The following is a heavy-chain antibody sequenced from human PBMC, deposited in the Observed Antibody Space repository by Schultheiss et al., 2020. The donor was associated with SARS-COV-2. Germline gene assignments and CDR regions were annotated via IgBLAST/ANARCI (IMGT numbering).Heavy chain of an antibody. Sequence: SQTLSLTCAVYGGSFSGYYWSWIRQPPGKGLEWIGSIYYSGSTNYNPSLKSRVTISVDTSKNQFSLKLSSVTAADTAVYYCARAEYYDFWSGYYTWGQGTLVTVSS. CDR2: IYYSGST. V-gene: IGHV4-34*01. J-gene: IGHJ5*02. D-gene: IGHD3-3*01. CDR1: GGSFSGYY. CDR3: ARAEYYDFWSGYYT.